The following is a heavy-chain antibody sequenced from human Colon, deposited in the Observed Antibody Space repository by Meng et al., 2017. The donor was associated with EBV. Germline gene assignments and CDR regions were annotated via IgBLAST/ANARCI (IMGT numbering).Heavy chain of an antibody. CDR2: IYYHSST. CDR1: CGCVISGVYY. D-gene: IGHD6-19*01. J-gene: IGHJ4*02. Sequence: HVPLQEPGPGLVYPSHARALTCTASCGCVISGVYYRTSLRPHPGNGLAWFGHIYYHSSTFYNPSLKRRAIISIDTSKNHFPLNLSSTTTADTAVYYCARVSSGCDYFDYWGQGTLVTVSS. CDR3: ARVSSGCDYFDY. V-gene: IGHV4-31*03.